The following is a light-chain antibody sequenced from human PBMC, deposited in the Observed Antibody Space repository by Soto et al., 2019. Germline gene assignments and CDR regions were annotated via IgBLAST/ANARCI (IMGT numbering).Light chain of an antibody. CDR1: QSISSW. CDR2: KAS. J-gene: IGKJ4*01. CDR3: QQYNSYPLT. Sequence: DIQMTQSPSTLSASVGDRVTITCRASQSISSWLAWYQQKPGKAPNLLIHKASSLESGVPSRFSGSGSGTEFTLTISSLQPDDFATYYCQQYNSYPLTFGGGTKVEIK. V-gene: IGKV1-5*03.